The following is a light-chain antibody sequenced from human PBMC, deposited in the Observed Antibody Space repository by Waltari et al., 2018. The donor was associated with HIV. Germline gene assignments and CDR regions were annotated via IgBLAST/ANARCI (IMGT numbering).Light chain of an antibody. Sequence: QSALTQPPSVSGAPGQRVTISCTGNRSNIGACDFVHWYQHLQGTAPKLLVYSDINRPSGVPDRFSGSKSGTSASLVITGLQAEDEADYYCQSYDSSLRASVFGGGTKLTVL. V-gene: IGLV1-40*01. CDR2: SDI. CDR3: QSYDSSLRASV. J-gene: IGLJ2*01. CDR1: RSNIGACDF.